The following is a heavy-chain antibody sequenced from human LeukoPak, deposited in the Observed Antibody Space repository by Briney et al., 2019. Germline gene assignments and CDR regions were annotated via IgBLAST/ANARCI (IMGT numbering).Heavy chain of an antibody. CDR2: IYHSGIS. J-gene: IGHJ5*02. V-gene: IGHV4-30-2*01. D-gene: IGHD2-2*01. CDR3: ARDLRGCDSATCYRWFDP. CDR1: GDSINSGAYG. Sequence: PSQTLSLTCTVSGDSINSGAYGWRWIRQPPGKGLEWIGDIYHSGISSYSPSLKSRVTISVDSSKNHFSLRLTSVTAADTAVYFCARDLRGCDSATCYRWFDPWGQGTLVIVSS.